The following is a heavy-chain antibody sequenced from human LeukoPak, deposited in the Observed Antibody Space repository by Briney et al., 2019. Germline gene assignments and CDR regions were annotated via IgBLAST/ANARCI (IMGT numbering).Heavy chain of an antibody. CDR2: IKEDGSQK. Sequence: GGSLRLSCAATGFTFSQFWMSWARQAPGKGLEWLTNIKEDGSQKFYVDSVKGRFTISRDNAKESLYLQMNSLRADDTAVYYCVRGPLVTADGLAWGQGTLVTVSS. CDR1: GFTFSQFW. V-gene: IGHV3-7*03. D-gene: IGHD6-13*01. J-gene: IGHJ5*02. CDR3: VRGPLVTADGLA.